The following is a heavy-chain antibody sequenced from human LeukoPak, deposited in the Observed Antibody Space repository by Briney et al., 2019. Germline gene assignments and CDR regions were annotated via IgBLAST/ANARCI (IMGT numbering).Heavy chain of an antibody. D-gene: IGHD5-18*01. CDR3: AKDHSVFAAMAY. V-gene: IGHV3-23*01. CDR1: GFTFSSYA. J-gene: IGHJ4*02. Sequence: GGSLRLSCAASGFTFSSYAMSWVRQAPGKGLEGVSAISGSGGSTYYADSVKGRFTISRDNSKNTPYLQMNSLRAEDTAVYYCAKDHSVFAAMAYWGQGTLVTVSS. CDR2: ISGSGGST.